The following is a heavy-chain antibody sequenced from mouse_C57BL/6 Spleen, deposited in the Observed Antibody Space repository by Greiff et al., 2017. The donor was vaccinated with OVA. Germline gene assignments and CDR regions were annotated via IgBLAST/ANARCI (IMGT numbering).Heavy chain of an antibody. J-gene: IGHJ3*01. V-gene: IGHV1-53*01. CDR2: INPSNGGT. Sequence: VQLQQPGTELVKPGASVKLSCKASGYTFTSYWMHWVKQRPGQGLEWIGNINPSNGGTNYNEKFKSKATLTVDKSSSTAYMQLSSLTSEDSAVYYCARADCCGSSYPAWFAYWGQGTLVTVSA. CDR1: GYTFTSYW. CDR3: ARADCCGSSYPAWFAY. D-gene: IGHD1-1*01.